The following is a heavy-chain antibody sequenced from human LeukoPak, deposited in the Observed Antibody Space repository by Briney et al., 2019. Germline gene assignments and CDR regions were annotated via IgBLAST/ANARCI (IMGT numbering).Heavy chain of an antibody. CDR1: GGSFSGYY. CDR2: INHRGSA. J-gene: IGHJ6*02. V-gene: IGHV4-34*01. D-gene: IGHD3-10*01. Sequence: SETLSLTCAVYGGSFSGYYWSWIRQSPGNGLEWIGEINHRGSANYNPSLKSRVNISVDTSKNQFSLKLSSVSAADTAVYYCARLVGLGSSRNYYYGMDVWGQGTTVTVSS. CDR3: ARLVGLGSSRNYYYGMDV.